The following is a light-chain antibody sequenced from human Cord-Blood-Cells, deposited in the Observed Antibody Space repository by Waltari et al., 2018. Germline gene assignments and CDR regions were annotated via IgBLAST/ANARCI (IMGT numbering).Light chain of an antibody. Sequence: AIRMTPSPSSFSASTGDSVTITCRASQGISSYLAWYQQKPGKAPKLLIYAASTLQSGVPSRFSGSGSGTDFTLTISCLQSEDFATYYCQQYYSYPITFGQGTRLEIK. CDR1: QGISSY. CDR3: QQYYSYPIT. CDR2: AAS. J-gene: IGKJ5*01. V-gene: IGKV1-8*01.